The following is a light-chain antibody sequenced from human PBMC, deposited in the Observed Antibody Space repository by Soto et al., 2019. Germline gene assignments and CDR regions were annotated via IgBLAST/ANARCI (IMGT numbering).Light chain of an antibody. J-gene: IGKJ4*01. Sequence: DIQMTQSPSTLSASVGDRVTITCRASQSISIWLAWYQHKPGKAPKLLIYKASNLKSGVPSRFSGSGSGTEFTLTISSLQPDDFATYYCQQYLSYPLTFAGGTKVEIK. CDR2: KAS. CDR1: QSISIW. V-gene: IGKV1-5*03. CDR3: QQYLSYPLT.